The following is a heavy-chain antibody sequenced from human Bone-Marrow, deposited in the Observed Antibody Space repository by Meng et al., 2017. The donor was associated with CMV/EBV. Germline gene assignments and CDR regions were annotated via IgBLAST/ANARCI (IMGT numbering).Heavy chain of an antibody. J-gene: IGHJ4*02. CDR3: ARDVRFSSSWYGSDY. CDR1: GGTFSSYA. Sequence: SVKVSCKASGGTFSSYAISWVRQAPGQGLEWMGGIIPIFGTANCAQKFQGRVTITTDESTSTAYMELSSLRSEDTAVYYCARDVRFSSSWYGSDYWGQGTLVTVSS. D-gene: IGHD6-13*01. V-gene: IGHV1-69*05. CDR2: IIPIFGTA.